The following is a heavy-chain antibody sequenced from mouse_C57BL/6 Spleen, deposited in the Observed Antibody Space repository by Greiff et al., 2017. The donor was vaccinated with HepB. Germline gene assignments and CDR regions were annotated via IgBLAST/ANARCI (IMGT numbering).Heavy chain of an antibody. CDR1: GYAFSSYW. CDR3: ARSVLLRYYAMDY. D-gene: IGHD1-1*01. Sequence: VKLMESGAELVKPGASVKISCKASGYAFSSYWMNWVKQRPGKGLEWIGQIYPGDGDTNYNGKFKGKATLTADKSSSTAYMQLSSLTSEDSAVDFCARSVLLRYYAMDYWGQGTSVTVSS. V-gene: IGHV1-80*01. CDR2: IYPGDGDT. J-gene: IGHJ4*01.